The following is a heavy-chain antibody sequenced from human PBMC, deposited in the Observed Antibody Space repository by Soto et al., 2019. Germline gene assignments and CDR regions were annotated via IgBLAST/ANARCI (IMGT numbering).Heavy chain of an antibody. V-gene: IGHV3-48*01. CDR1: GFTFSSYS. CDR3: AKARAQYYDFWSGYPVDY. CDR2: ISSSSGTI. J-gene: IGHJ4*02. D-gene: IGHD3-3*01. Sequence: PGGSLRLSCVASGFTFSSYSMNWVRQAPGKGLEWVSYISSSSGTIYYADSVKGRFTISRDNSKNTLYLQMNSLRAEDTAVYYCAKARAQYYDFWSGYPVDYWGQGTLVTVSS.